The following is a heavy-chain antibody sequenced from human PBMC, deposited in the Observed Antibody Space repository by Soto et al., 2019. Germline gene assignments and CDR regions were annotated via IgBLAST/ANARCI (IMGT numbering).Heavy chain of an antibody. CDR2: ISYDGSNK. D-gene: IGHD3-22*01. J-gene: IGHJ4*02. Sequence: QVQLVESGGGVVQPGRSLRLSCAASGFTFSSYAMHWVRQAPGKGLEWVAVISYDGSNKYYADSVKGRFTISRDNSKNTLYLQMNSLRAEDTAVYYCAREDYYDSSGYYGDPDYWGQGTLVTVSS. V-gene: IGHV3-30-3*01. CDR3: AREDYYDSSGYYGDPDY. CDR1: GFTFSSYA.